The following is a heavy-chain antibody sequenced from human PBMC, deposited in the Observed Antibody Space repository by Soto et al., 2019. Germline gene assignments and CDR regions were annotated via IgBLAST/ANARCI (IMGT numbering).Heavy chain of an antibody. V-gene: IGHV4-39*01. Sequence: SETLSLTCTVSGGSISSRSHYWGWIRQPPGKGLDWIGNIYYNGITTYNPSLQSRVTLSVDTSKNQFSLRLTSVTATDTALYYCARRENTGWSYESWGPGTLVTVSS. CDR3: ARRENTGWSYES. CDR2: IYYNGIT. CDR1: GGSISSRSHY. J-gene: IGHJ5*02. D-gene: IGHD6-19*01.